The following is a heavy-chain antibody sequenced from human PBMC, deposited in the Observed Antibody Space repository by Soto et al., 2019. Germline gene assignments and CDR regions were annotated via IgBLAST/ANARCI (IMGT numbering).Heavy chain of an antibody. CDR3: EKDRQPDGIWTFDT. J-gene: IGHJ4*02. CDR1: GFTFRNYA. V-gene: IGHV3-23*01. CDR2: IHIVGGT. D-gene: IGHD3-9*01. Sequence: VHLLESGGDLVQPGGSLRLSCAASGFTFRNYAMAWVRQAPGKGLEWVSEIHIVGGTVYADSMKGRVTISRDNSNNIQYLQMNSLRVQDTALYYCEKDRQPDGIWTFDTWGQGTQVTVSS.